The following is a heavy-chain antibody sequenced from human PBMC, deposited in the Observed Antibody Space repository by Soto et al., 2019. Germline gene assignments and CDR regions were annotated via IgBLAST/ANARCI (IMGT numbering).Heavy chain of an antibody. CDR3: AKAHVVVVAGSTFDY. J-gene: IGHJ4*01. Sequence: KPSETLSLTCTVSGYSISSGSYWGWIRQPPGKGPEWIASIYHGGTTFYNPSLKSRVTVSVDKSNNQFSLKLRSVTAADTAVYYCAKAHVVVVAGSTFDYWGHGTLVTVSS. D-gene: IGHD2-21*02. CDR2: IYHGGTT. CDR1: GYSISSGSY. V-gene: IGHV4-38-2*02.